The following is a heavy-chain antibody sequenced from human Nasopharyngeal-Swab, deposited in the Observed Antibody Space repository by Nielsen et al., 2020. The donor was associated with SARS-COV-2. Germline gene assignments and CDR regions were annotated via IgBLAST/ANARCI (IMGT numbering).Heavy chain of an antibody. CDR1: GFTFSSSG. Sequence: GESLKISCAASGFTFSSSGMDWVRQAPGKGLEWVAVISYDGSNEYYGDSVKGRFTISRDNSKNSLYLQMNSLRAEDTAVYYCARARTAMVRAPFDYWGQGTLVTVSS. CDR3: ARARTAMVRAPFDY. CDR2: ISYDGSNE. D-gene: IGHD3-10*01. J-gene: IGHJ4*02. V-gene: IGHV3-30*03.